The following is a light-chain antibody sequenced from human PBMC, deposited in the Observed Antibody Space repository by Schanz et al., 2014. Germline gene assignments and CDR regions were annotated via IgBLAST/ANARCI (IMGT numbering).Light chain of an antibody. V-gene: IGLV2-14*01. CDR3: AAWDDTLNTYV. CDR2: DVS. CDR1: SSDVGGYNY. Sequence: QSALTQPASVSGSPGQSITISCTGTSSDVGGYNYVSWYQQHPGKAPKLMIYDVSNRPSGVPDRFSGSKSGTSASLAISGLQSEDEADYYCAAWDDTLNTYVFGFGTKLTVL. J-gene: IGLJ1*01.